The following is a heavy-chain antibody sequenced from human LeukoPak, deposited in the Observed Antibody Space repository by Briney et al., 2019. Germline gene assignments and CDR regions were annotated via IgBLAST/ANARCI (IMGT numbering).Heavy chain of an antibody. CDR3: AREGPYYYDSSGYLAGFLSGDAFDI. V-gene: IGHV4-30-4*01. J-gene: IGHJ3*02. Sequence: PSETLSLTCTVSGGSISSGDYYWSWIRQPPGKGLEWIGYIYYSGSTYYNPSLKSRLTMSVDTSKNQFSLKLSSVTAADTAVYYCAREGPYYYDSSGYLAGFLSGDAFDIWGQGTMVTVSS. D-gene: IGHD3-22*01. CDR2: IYYSGST. CDR1: GGSISSGDYY.